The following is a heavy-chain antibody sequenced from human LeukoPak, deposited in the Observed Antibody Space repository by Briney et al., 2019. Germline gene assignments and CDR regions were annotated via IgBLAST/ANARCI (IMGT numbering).Heavy chain of an antibody. D-gene: IGHD1-1*01. CDR1: GASVSTSPYY. V-gene: IGHV4-61*10. Sequence: SETLSLTCTVSGASVSTSPYYWTWIRQPAGKGLEWIGRIFNIGPANYNPSFKSRVTISRDTSKNDFSPNLNSVTAADTAVYYCAASWNDERCFDPWGQGTLVIVSS. CDR2: IFNIGPA. CDR3: AASWNDERCFDP. J-gene: IGHJ5*02.